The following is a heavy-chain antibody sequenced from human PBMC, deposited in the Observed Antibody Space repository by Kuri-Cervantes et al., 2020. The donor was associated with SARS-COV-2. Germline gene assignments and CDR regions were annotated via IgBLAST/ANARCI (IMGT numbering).Heavy chain of an antibody. J-gene: IGHJ6*02. CDR2: IIPIFGTA. V-gene: IGHV1-69*13. Sequence: SVNVSCKASRGTFISYAISWVRQAPGQGLEWMGGIIPIFGTANYAQKFQGRVTITADESTSTAYMELSSLRSEDTAVYYCARHINMVRGVIDYYYYGMEVWGQGTTVTVSS. CDR1: RGTFISYA. CDR3: ARHINMVRGVIDYYYYGMEV. D-gene: IGHD3-10*01.